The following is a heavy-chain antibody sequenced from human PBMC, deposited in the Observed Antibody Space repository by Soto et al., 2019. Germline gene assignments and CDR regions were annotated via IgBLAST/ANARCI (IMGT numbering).Heavy chain of an antibody. CDR3: ATAPGPY. Sequence: QLQLQESGSGLAKPSQTLSLTCAVSGGSISSGGYSWSWIRQPPGKGLEWIGYISPSGSTYYSPSRESRVSMSVDRSKNQFSLKLSSVTAAGPAVYYCATAPGPYWGQGTLVTVSA. J-gene: IGHJ4*02. V-gene: IGHV4-30-2*01. CDR1: GGSISSGGYS. CDR2: ISPSGST.